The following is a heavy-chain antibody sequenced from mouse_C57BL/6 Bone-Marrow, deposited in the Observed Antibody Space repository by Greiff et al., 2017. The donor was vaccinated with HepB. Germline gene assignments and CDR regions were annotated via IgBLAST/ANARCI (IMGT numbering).Heavy chain of an antibody. D-gene: IGHD1-1*01. J-gene: IGHJ4*01. Sequence: EVKLQESGPGLVKPSQSLSLTCSVTGYSITSGYYWNWIRQFPGNKLEWMGYISYDGSNNYNPSLKNRISITRDTSKNQFFLKLNSVTTEDTATYYCARGYFTTVVATCDYAMDYWGQGTSVTVSS. CDR3: ARGYFTTVVATCDYAMDY. CDR2: ISYDGSN. V-gene: IGHV3-6*01. CDR1: GYSITSGYY.